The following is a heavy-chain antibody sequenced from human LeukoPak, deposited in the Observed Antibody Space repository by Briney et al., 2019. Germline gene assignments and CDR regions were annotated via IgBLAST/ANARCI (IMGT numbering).Heavy chain of an antibody. Sequence: GGSLRLSCAASGFIFNNYGLIWVRQAPGKGLEWVSAISNDGGGTNYADFVKGRFTISRDNSKNTLFLQMYSLRAEDTALYYCAKGSSGYFVDLWGQGTLVTVSS. J-gene: IGHJ5*02. V-gene: IGHV3-23*01. CDR1: GFIFNNYG. CDR2: ISNDGGGT. CDR3: AKGSSGYFVDL. D-gene: IGHD3-22*01.